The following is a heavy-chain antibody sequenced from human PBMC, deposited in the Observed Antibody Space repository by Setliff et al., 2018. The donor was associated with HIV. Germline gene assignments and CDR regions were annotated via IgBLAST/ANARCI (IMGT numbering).Heavy chain of an antibody. D-gene: IGHD6-19*01. Sequence: SETLSLTCAVYGGSLSGFYWTFIRQPPGKGLEWIGEVTHSGSTNYDPSLKSRITISVDTSKNQFSLKLTSVTAADMGVYYCARGRKKTLAVSGTRYFDFWGQGTRVTSPQ. V-gene: IGHV4-34*01. J-gene: IGHJ4*02. CDR1: GGSLSGFY. CDR3: ARGRKKTLAVSGTRYFDF. CDR2: VTHSGST.